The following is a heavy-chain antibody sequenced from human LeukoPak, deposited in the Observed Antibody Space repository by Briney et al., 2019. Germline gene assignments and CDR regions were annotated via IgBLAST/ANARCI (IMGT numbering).Heavy chain of an antibody. CDR3: ASNSGYSSVPTGY. CDR1: GFTFSSYW. J-gene: IGHJ4*02. Sequence: GESLRLSCAASGFTFSSYWMHWVRQAPGKGLVWVSRINSDGSSTSYADSVKGRFTISRDNAKNTLYLQMNSLRAEDTAVYYCASNSGYSSVPTGYWGQGTLVTVSS. D-gene: IGHD6-25*01. V-gene: IGHV3-74*01. CDR2: INSDGSST.